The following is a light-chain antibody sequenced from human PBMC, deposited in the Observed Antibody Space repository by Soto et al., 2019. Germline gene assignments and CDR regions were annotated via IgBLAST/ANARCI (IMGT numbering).Light chain of an antibody. J-gene: IGKJ4*01. CDR3: QQYNNWPPLT. V-gene: IGKV3-15*01. CDR1: QSVSSN. Sequence: EIVMTQSPATLSVSLGERATLSCRASQSVSSNLAWYQQKPGQAPSLLIYGASTTATGIPARFSGSGSGTEFTLTISSLQSEDFAVYYCQQYNNWPPLTFGGGTKVDIK. CDR2: GAS.